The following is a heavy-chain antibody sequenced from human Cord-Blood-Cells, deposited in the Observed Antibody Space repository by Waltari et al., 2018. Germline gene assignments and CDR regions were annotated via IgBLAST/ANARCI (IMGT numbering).Heavy chain of an antibody. V-gene: IGHV4-4*02. Sequence: QVQLQESGPGLVKPSGTLSLTCAVSGGPTRSSTWWSWVRHPPGKGLEWIGEIYHSGSTNYNPSLKSRVTISVDKSKNQFSLKLSSVTAADTAVYYCARLVAFYCSSTSCYAFDIWGQGTMVTVSS. CDR3: ARLVAFYCSSTSCYAFDI. D-gene: IGHD2-2*01. CDR1: GGPTRSSTW. CDR2: IYHSGST. J-gene: IGHJ3*02.